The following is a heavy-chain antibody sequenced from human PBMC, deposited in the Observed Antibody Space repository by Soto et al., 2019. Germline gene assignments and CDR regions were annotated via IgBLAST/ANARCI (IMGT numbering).Heavy chain of an antibody. CDR2: IYHSGST. Sequence: SETLSLTCAVSGGSISSCGYSWSWSRQPPGKGLEWIGYIYHSGSTYYNPSLKSRVTISVDTSKNQFSLKLSSVTAADTAVYYCAREGGIVGATAADYWGQGTLVTVSS. D-gene: IGHD1-26*01. CDR3: AREGGIVGATAADY. CDR1: GGSISSCGYS. J-gene: IGHJ4*02. V-gene: IGHV4-30-2*01.